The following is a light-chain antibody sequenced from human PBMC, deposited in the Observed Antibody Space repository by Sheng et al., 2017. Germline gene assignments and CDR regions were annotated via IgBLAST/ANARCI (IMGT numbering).Light chain of an antibody. CDR1: QAVGNA. Sequence: AIQLTQSPSSLSASVGDRVTITCRASQAVGNALAWYQQKPGKAPKLLVYDASSLQSGVPSRFRGGGSGTDFTLTISRLEPEDFAVYYCQQSGSSPRTFGQGTKVEIK. CDR2: DAS. J-gene: IGKJ1*01. V-gene: IGKV1-13*02. CDR3: QQSGSSPRT.